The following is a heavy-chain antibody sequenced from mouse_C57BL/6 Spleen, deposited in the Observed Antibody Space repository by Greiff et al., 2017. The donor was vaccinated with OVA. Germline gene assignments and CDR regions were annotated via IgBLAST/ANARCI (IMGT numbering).Heavy chain of an antibody. J-gene: IGHJ4*01. V-gene: IGHV1-9*01. D-gene: IGHD2-10*01. CDR1: GYTFTGYW. CDR2: ILPGSGST. Sequence: QVQLQQSGAELMKPGASVKLSCKATGYTFTGYWIEWVKQRPGHGLEWIGEILPGSGSTNYNEKFKGKATFTADTSSNTAYMQLSSLTTEDSAIYYCAKGSYYGNYRGDYAMDYWGQGTSVTVSS. CDR3: AKGSYYGNYRGDYAMDY.